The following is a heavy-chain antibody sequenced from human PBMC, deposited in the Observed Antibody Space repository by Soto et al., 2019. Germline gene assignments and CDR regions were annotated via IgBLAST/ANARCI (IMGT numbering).Heavy chain of an antibody. CDR3: ARRDWSGSTSHFYFDY. CDR1: GGSIISSDW. J-gene: IGHJ4*02. V-gene: IGHV4-4*02. CDR2: IYHSGST. D-gene: IGHD3-9*01. Sequence: SETLSLTCAVSGGSIISSDWWNWVRQPPGKGLEWIGEIYHSGSTYYKPSLKSRVAMSVDTSKNQFSLKLTSATAADTAVYYCARRDWSGSTSHFYFDYWGQGVLVTVSS.